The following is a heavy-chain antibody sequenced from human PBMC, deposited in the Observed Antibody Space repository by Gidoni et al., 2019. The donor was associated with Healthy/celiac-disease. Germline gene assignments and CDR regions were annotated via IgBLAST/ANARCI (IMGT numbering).Heavy chain of an antibody. J-gene: IGHJ6*02. V-gene: IGHV3-21*01. CDR3: ARDGGGVGKAYCGGDCYWAPKHYGMDV. D-gene: IGHD2-21*02. CDR1: GFTFSSYS. Sequence: EVQLVESGGGLVKPGGSLRLSCAASGFTFSSYSMNWVRQAPGKGLEWVSSISFVRSSYIYYADSVKGRFTISRDNAKNSLYLQMNSLRAEDTAVYYCARDGGGVGKAYCGGDCYWAPKHYGMDVWGQGTTVTVSS. CDR2: ISFVRSSYI.